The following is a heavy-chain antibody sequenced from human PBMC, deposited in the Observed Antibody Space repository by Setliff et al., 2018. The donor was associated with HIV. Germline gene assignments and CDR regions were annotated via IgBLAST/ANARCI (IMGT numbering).Heavy chain of an antibody. V-gene: IGHV3-30*02. D-gene: IGHD1-26*01. CDR2: IRYDGSNE. Sequence: GSLRLSCAASGFNFNDYGMHWVRQAPGKGLEWVAFIRYDGSNEHYADSVKGRFTISRDNSKNTLALQMTSMRVEDTAAYYCAKDRDMGRGDHPGNYLDDWGQGTLVTVSS. CDR1: GFNFNDYG. CDR3: AKDRDMGRGDHPGNYLDD. J-gene: IGHJ4*02.